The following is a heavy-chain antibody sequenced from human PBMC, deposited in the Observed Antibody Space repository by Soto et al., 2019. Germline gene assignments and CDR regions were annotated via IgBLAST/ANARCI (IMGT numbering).Heavy chain of an antibody. CDR1: GGSISGSY. D-gene: IGHD6-19*01. CDR3: ARGFAVPGAHFDY. J-gene: IGHJ4*02. CDR2: VYYTRST. Sequence: SETLSLTCSVSGGSISGSYWSWIRQSPGKGLEWLGYVYYTRSTNYSPSLRSRVSISVDTSKNEFSLKLSSVTAADTAVYFCARGFAVPGAHFDYWGQGTQVTVSS. V-gene: IGHV4-59*01.